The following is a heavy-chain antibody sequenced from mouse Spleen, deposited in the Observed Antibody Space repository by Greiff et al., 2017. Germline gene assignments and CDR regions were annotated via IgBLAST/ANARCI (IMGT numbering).Heavy chain of an antibody. D-gene: IGHD4-1*01. V-gene: IGHV5-17*02. J-gene: IGHJ4*01. CDR3: ARWAGTEAMDY. Sequence: DVKLVESGGGLVQPGGSRKLSCAASGFTFSSFGMHWVRQAPEKGLEWVAYISSGSSTIYYADTVKGRFTISRDNPKNTLFLQMTSLRSEDTAMYYCARWAGTEAMDYWGQGTSVTVSS. CDR1: GFTFSSFG. CDR2: ISSGSSTI.